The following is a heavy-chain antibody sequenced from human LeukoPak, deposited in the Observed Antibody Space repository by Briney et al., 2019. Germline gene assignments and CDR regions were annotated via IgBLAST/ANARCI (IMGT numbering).Heavy chain of an antibody. D-gene: IGHD2-15*01. CDR3: ARHFGYCSGGSCYHFDS. CDR2: IYYTGTT. V-gene: IGHV4-39*01. CDR1: GGAISSCSHY. J-gene: IGHJ4*02. Sequence: SETLSLTCTVSGGAISSCSHYWGWIRQPPGQGLEWIGSIYYTGTTYYNPSLNRRVTICVDATKNQLSLKLSSMTAADTAVYLCARHFGYCSGGSCYHFDSWGQGTLVTVSS.